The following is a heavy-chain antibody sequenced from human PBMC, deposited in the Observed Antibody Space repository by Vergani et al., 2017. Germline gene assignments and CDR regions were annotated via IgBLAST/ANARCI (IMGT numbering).Heavy chain of an antibody. V-gene: IGHV4-61*02. J-gene: IGHJ6*02. Sequence: QVQLEESGPGLVKPSQTLSLTCTVSGDSVSSGTHYWSWIRQPVGKGLEWVGRIFATGSAHFHPSLKSRVSMSIDTSKNQFSLNLTSVTAADTAVYYCARDPLYXTTWPFLLLDMDVWGQGTTVTVSS. D-gene: IGHD6-13*01. CDR1: GDSVSSGTHY. CDR3: ARDPLYXTTWPFLLLDMDV. CDR2: IFATGSA.